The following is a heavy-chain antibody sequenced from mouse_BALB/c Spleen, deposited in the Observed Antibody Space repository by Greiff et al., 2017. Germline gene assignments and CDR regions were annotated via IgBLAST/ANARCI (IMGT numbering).Heavy chain of an antibody. D-gene: IGHD1-1*01. Sequence: VQLQQSGAELAKPGASVKMSCKASGYTFTSYWINWVKQRPGQGLEWIGNIYPSDSYTNYNQKFKDKATLTVDKSSSTAYMQLSSPTSEDSAVYYCTRKHRYYGSRYWYFDVWGAGTTVTVSS. CDR1: GYTFTSYW. V-gene: IGHV1S126*01. CDR2: IYPSDSYT. J-gene: IGHJ1*01. CDR3: TRKHRYYGSRYWYFDV.